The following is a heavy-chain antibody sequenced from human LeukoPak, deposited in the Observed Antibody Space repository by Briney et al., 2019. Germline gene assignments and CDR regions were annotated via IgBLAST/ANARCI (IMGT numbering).Heavy chain of an antibody. Sequence: PGGSLRLSCAASGFSFSSFEMDWVRQAPGKGLEWVSYISISSTTIHYADSVRGPFTISRDDAMNSLFLQMNSLRVDDTAVYYCARHNGSFDYWGLGTLVTVS. CDR1: GFSFSSFE. J-gene: IGHJ4*02. V-gene: IGHV3-48*03. D-gene: IGHD5-24*01. CDR3: ARHNGSFDY. CDR2: ISISSTTI.